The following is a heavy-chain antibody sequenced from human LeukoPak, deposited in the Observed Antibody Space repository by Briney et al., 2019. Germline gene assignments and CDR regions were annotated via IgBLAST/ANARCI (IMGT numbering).Heavy chain of an antibody. CDR3: ARAGFKHYGMDV. J-gene: IGHJ6*02. V-gene: IGHV3-13*01. Sequence: PGGSLRLSCAASGFTFSSYDMHWVRQATGKGLERVSAIGTAGDTYYPGSVKGRFTISRENAKNSLYLQMNSLRAGDTAVYYCARAGFKHYGMDVWGQGTTVTVSS. CDR1: GFTFSSYD. CDR2: IGTAGDT.